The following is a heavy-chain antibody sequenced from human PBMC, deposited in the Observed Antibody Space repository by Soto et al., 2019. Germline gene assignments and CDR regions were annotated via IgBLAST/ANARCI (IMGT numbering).Heavy chain of an antibody. CDR2: INPISGAT. CDR3: VRGGYGDYLHH. D-gene: IGHD4-17*01. CDR1: GYTFTGYY. Sequence: VASVKVSCKASGYTFTGYYMHWVRQAPGQGFDWMAWINPISGATKYAERFEGRVTMTRDTSTSTAYLELNSLTSDDTAVYFCVRGGYGDYLHHWGQGTLVTVSS. V-gene: IGHV1-2*02. J-gene: IGHJ1*01.